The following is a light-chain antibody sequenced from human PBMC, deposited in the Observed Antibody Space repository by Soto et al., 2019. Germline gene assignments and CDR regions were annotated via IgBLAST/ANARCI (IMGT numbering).Light chain of an antibody. J-gene: IGKJ2*01. V-gene: IGKV3-15*01. CDR3: QQYNKWPPYT. CDR1: QSVSSN. CDR2: GAS. Sequence: EIVMTQSPATLSVSPGERATLSCRASQSVSSNLAWYQQKPGQAPRLLIYGASTRATGIPARFSGSGSGTEFTLTISSLQSEDCAVYYCQQYNKWPPYTFGQGTKREIK.